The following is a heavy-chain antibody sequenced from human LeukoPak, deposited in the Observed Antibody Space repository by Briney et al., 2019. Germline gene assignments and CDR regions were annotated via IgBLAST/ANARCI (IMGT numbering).Heavy chain of an antibody. J-gene: IGHJ4*02. CDR2: IYYSGST. Sequence: SETLSLTCTVSGGSISSYYWNWIRQPPGKGLEWIGHIYYSGSTNYNPSLKSRVTISVDTSKNQFSLKLSSVTAADTAVYYCASERGYSYGSFDYWGQGTLVTVSS. V-gene: IGHV4-59*08. CDR3: ASERGYSYGSFDY. CDR1: GGSISSYY. D-gene: IGHD5-18*01.